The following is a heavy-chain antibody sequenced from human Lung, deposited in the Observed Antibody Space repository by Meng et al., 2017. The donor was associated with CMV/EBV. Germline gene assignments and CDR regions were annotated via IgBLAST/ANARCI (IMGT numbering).Heavy chain of an antibody. V-gene: IGHV3-23*01. CDR2: ISGSGGST. J-gene: IGHJ6*02. D-gene: IGHD2-2*01. CDR3: AKAVPDGYYYGMDV. Sequence: GESLKISCAASGFTFSSYAMSWVRQAPGKGLEWVSAISGSGGSTYYADSVKGRFTISRDNSKNTLYLQMNSLRAEDTAVYYCAKAVPDGYYYGMDVWSQGTTVNVSS. CDR1: GFTFSSYA.